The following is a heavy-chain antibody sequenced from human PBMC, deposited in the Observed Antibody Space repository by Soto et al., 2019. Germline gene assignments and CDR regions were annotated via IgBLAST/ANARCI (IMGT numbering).Heavy chain of an antibody. V-gene: IGHV1-46*01. CDR1: GYTFTSYY. Sequence: ASVKVSCKASGYTFTSYYMHWVRQAPGQGLEWMGIINPSGGSTRYAQKFQGRVTMTRDTSTSTVYMELSSLRSEDTAVYYCARSRPYDFWSGYYLTEIDYWGQGTLVTVSS. CDR3: ARSRPYDFWSGYYLTEIDY. CDR2: INPSGGST. D-gene: IGHD3-3*01. J-gene: IGHJ4*02.